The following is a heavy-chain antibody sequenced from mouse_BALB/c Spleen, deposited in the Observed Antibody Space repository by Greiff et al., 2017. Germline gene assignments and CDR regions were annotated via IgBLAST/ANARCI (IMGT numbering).Heavy chain of an antibody. CDR2: ISTYYGDA. D-gene: IGHD2-1*01. V-gene: IGHV1S137*01. CDR1: GYTFTDYA. Sequence: QVQLKESGAELVRPGVSVKISCKGSGYTFTDYAMHWVKQSHAKSLEWIGVISTYYGDASYNQKFKGKATMTVDKSSSTAYMELARLTSEDSAIYYCARDGPYGNYDYWGQGTTLTVSS. J-gene: IGHJ2*01. CDR3: ARDGPYGNYDY.